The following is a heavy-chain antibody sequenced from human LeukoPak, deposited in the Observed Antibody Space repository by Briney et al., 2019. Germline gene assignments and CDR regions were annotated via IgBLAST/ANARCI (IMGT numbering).Heavy chain of an antibody. V-gene: IGHV3-30*04. Sequence: GGSLRLSCAASGFTFSSYAMHWVRQAPGKGLEWVAVISYDGSNKYYADSVKGRFTISRDNSKNTLYLQMNSLRAEDTAVYYCARGAVVSTGAFDIWGQGTMVTVSS. CDR1: GFTFSSYA. J-gene: IGHJ3*02. CDR2: ISYDGSNK. D-gene: IGHD2-2*01. CDR3: ARGAVVSTGAFDI.